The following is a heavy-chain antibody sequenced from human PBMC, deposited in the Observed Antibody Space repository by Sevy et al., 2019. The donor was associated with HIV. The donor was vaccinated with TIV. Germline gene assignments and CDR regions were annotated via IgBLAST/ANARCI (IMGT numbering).Heavy chain of an antibody. J-gene: IGHJ4*02. CDR3: ASVRPCGGDCYFFDT. V-gene: IGHV1-69*10. Sequence: ASVKVSCKASGGTLNNYGMNWVRQAPGQGLDWMGGIIPSGGIASYEQKIQGRAAITADESTSTIYLEVGRLRADDTAVYFCASVRPCGGDCYFFDTWGQGTLVTVSS. CDR2: IIPSGGIA. D-gene: IGHD2-21*02. CDR1: GGTLNNYG.